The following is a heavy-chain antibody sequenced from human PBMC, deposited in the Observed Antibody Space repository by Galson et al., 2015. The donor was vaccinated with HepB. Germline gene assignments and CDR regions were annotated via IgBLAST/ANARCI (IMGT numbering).Heavy chain of an antibody. CDR3: AKDGSSGWYLDY. CDR2: ISWDGGST. D-gene: IGHD6-19*01. CDR1: GFTFDDYT. Sequence: SLRLSCAASGFTFDDYTMHWVRQAPGKGLEWVSLISWDGGSTYYADSVKGRFTISRDNSKNSLYLQMNSLRTEDTALYYGAKDGSSGWYLDYWGQGTLFTVSS. J-gene: IGHJ4*02. V-gene: IGHV3-43*01.